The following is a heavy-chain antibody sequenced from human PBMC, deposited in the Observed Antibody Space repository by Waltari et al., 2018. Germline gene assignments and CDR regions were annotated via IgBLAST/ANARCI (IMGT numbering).Heavy chain of an antibody. V-gene: IGHV3-15*01. CDR3: SRSPGAFDI. CDR2: IKSKTDGGTT. CDR1: GFTFSNAW. Sequence: EVQLVESGGGLVKPGGSLRLSCAASGFTFSNAWMSWVRQAPGKGLEWVGRIKSKTDGGTTDFTARVKGRFTISRDDSKNTLYLQMNSLKTEDTAVYYCSRSPGAFDIWGQGTMVTVSS. D-gene: IGHD1-26*01. J-gene: IGHJ3*02.